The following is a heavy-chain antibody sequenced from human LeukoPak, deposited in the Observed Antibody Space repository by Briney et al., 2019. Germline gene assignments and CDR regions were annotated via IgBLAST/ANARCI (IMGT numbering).Heavy chain of an antibody. Sequence: SVKVSCKASGFTFTTSAVQWVRQARGQRLEWIGWIVVGGGNTNYAQKFQERVTITRDMSTSTVYMDLSSQRSEDTAVYYCAAASNYYDRSNYYSYAMDVWGQGTTDTVSS. CDR2: IVVGGGNT. J-gene: IGHJ6*02. CDR3: AAASNYYDRSNYYSYAMDV. D-gene: IGHD3-22*01. CDR1: GFTFTTSA. V-gene: IGHV1-58*01.